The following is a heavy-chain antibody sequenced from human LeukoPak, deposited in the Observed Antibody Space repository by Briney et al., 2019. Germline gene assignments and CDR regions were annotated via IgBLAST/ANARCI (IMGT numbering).Heavy chain of an antibody. CDR1: GGSIRSYN. D-gene: IGHD2-2*01. CDR3: ARTTGDCSSTSCYQYWFDP. V-gene: IGHV4-59*01. J-gene: IGHJ5*02. CDR2: IYYSGST. Sequence: PSETLSLTCTVSGGSIRSYNWSWFGQPQGKGLEWIGYIYYSGSTNYNPSLKSRVTISVDTSKNQFSLKLNSVTAADTAVYYCARTTGDCSSTSCYQYWFDPWGQGTLVTVSS.